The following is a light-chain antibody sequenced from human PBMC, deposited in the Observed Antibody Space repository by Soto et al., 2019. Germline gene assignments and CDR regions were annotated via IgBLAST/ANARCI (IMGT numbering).Light chain of an antibody. CDR2: NAS. V-gene: IGKV3-15*01. CDR1: QSVSSN. Sequence: EIVITQSPATVSVSPGERATLSCRASQSVSSNLAWYQQKPGQAPRLLIYNASTRATVIPARFSGSESGTEFTLTISSLQSEDFAVYYCQQYNDWPPITFGQGARLEIK. CDR3: QQYNDWPPIT. J-gene: IGKJ5*01.